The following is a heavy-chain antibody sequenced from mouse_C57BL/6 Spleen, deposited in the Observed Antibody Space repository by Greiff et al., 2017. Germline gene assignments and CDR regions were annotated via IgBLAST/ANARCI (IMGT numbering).Heavy chain of an antibody. V-gene: IGHV1-26*01. Sequence: VQLQQSGPELVKPGASVKISCKASGYTFTDYYMNWVKQSHGKSLEWIGDINPNNGGTSYNQKFKGKATLTVDKSSSTAYMELRSLTSEDSAVYYCARLGSNYDFDYWGQGTTLTVSS. J-gene: IGHJ2*01. CDR1: GYTFTDYY. CDR3: ARLGSNYDFDY. D-gene: IGHD2-5*01. CDR2: INPNNGGT.